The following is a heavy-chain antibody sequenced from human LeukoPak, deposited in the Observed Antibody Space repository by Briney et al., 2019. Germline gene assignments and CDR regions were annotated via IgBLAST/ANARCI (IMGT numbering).Heavy chain of an antibody. V-gene: IGHV1-18*01. Sequence: ASVKVSCKASGYTFTSYGISWVRQAPGQGLEWMGWISTYNGNTNYAQKVQGRVTMTTDTSTSTAYMELSSLRSEDTAVYYCARGGDTTTGDYFDYWGRGTLVTVSS. J-gene: IGHJ4*02. CDR1: GYTFTSYG. CDR3: ARGGDTTTGDYFDY. CDR2: ISTYNGNT. D-gene: IGHD4-17*01.